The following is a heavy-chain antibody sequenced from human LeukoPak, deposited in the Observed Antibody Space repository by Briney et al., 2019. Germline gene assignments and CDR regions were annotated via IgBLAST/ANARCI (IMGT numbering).Heavy chain of an antibody. CDR1: GGSFSGYY. CDR3: ASAYCSGGSCSSADY. J-gene: IGHJ4*02. Sequence: SETLSLTCAVYGGSFSGYYWSWIRQPPGKGLEWIGEINHSGSTNYNPSLKSRVTISVDTSKSQFSLKLSSVTAADTAVYYCASAYCSGGSCSSADYWGQGTLVTVSS. V-gene: IGHV4-34*01. D-gene: IGHD2-15*01. CDR2: INHSGST.